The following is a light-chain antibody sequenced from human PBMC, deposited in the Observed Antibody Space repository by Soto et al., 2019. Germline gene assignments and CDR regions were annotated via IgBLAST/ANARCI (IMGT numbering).Light chain of an antibody. J-gene: IGLJ1*01. CDR2: GVS. V-gene: IGLV2-8*01. CDR3: SSYAGDYNLYV. Sequence: QSALTQPPSASGSPGQSVTISCTGTSSDVGGYNYVSWYQHHPGKAPKLLIYGVSKRPSGVPDRFSGSKSANTASLTVSGLQAVDEADYFCSSYAGDYNLYVFGTGTKLTVL. CDR1: SSDVGGYNY.